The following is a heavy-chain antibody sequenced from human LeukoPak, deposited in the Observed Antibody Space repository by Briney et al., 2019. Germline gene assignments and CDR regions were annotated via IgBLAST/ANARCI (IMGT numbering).Heavy chain of an antibody. D-gene: IGHD3-3*02. CDR3: ARVRLADERAWAY. Sequence: GAXXKVSCKASGYTFSDFYIHWVRQAPGQGLEYVGWITPKSGDTYSPQRFQGRVTMTRDASISTAYMELSSLRSDDTAVYFCARVRLADERAWAYWGQGTLVTVSS. CDR2: ITPKSGDT. CDR1: GYTFSDFY. J-gene: IGHJ4*02. V-gene: IGHV1-2*02.